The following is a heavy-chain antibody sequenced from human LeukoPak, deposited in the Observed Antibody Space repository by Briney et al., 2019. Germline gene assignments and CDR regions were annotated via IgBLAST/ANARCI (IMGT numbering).Heavy chain of an antibody. CDR3: TTDLGITMIRGVIVY. CDR2: IKSKGDGETT. D-gene: IGHD3-10*01. V-gene: IGHV3-15*01. CDR1: GFTCTNAW. J-gene: IGHJ4*02. Sequence: PGGSLRLSCTAPGFTCTNAWMSWVRQAPGKGLEWVGRIKSKGDGETTDYAAPVKGRFTMSRDDSKATLYLQMNSLKAEDTAVYYCTTDLGITMIRGVIVYWGQGALVTVSS.